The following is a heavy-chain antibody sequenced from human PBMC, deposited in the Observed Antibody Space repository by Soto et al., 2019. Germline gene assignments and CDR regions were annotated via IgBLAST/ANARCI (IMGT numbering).Heavy chain of an antibody. D-gene: IGHD3-22*01. V-gene: IGHV3-23*01. CDR2: ISGSGGSA. Sequence: GGSLRLSCAASGFTFSNYAMSWVRQAPGKGLEWVSGISGSGGSAYYPDSVKGRFTISRDNSKNTLYLQMNSLRAEDTAVYYCVKGRYDSSAYVGDYWGQGTLVTVSS. J-gene: IGHJ4*02. CDR3: VKGRYDSSAYVGDY. CDR1: GFTFSNYA.